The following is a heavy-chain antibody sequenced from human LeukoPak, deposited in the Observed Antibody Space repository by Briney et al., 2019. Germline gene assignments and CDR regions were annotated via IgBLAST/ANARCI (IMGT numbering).Heavy chain of an antibody. J-gene: IGHJ4*02. CDR2: IYYSGST. Sequence: PSETLSLTCTVSGGSISSGDYYWSWIRQPPGKGLEWIGYIYYSGSTYYNPSLKSRVTISVDTSKNQFSLKLSSVTAADTAVYYCARLGYDIVVVPAAIQDEDRPPYYFDYWGQGTLVTVSS. V-gene: IGHV4-30-4*01. CDR1: GGSISSGDYY. CDR3: ARLGYDIVVVPAAIQDEDRPPYYFDY. D-gene: IGHD2-2*02.